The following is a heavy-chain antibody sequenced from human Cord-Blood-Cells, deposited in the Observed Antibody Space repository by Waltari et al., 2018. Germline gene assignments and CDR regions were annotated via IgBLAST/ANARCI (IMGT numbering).Heavy chain of an antibody. CDR2: INPNSGGT. CDR1: GDTLPGSY. Sequence: QVPLVQSGAAVKKPGASVKVPCKASGDTLPGSYMHWVRQAPGQGLEWMGWINPNSGGTNYAQKFQGRGTMTRDTSISTAYMELSRLRSDDTAVYYCARGTGDAFDIWGQGTMVTVSS. D-gene: IGHD3-9*01. J-gene: IGHJ3*02. CDR3: ARGTGDAFDI. V-gene: IGHV1-2*02.